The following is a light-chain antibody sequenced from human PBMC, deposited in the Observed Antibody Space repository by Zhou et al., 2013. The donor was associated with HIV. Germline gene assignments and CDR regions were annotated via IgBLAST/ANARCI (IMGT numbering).Light chain of an antibody. CDR2: AAS. J-gene: IGKJ2*01. V-gene: IGKV1-39*01. CDR1: QSISTY. Sequence: DIQMTQSPSSLSASVGARVTITCRASQSISTYVNWYEQKPGKAPKLLIYAASNLQSGVPSRFSGSGSGTDFTLTINRLHPEDFATYYCQQANRFPQTFGQGTKVEIK. CDR3: QQANRFPQT.